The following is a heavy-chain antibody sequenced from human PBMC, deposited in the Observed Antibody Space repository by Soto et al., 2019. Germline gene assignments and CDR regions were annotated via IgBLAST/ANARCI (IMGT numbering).Heavy chain of an antibody. V-gene: IGHV3-64D*06. D-gene: IGHD3-9*01. CDR2: VSTSGRST. Sequence: GTLALACSASGVFVSNFTEYWGCHRPGKGLEAISAVSTSGRSTYYADSVNDRFTISTDTSKNTLFLQMRSLIPEAAVIYYSVKDAHGFEGVAIDYWGQGTQVTVYS. CDR3: VKDAHGFEGVAIDY. CDR1: GVFVSNFT. J-gene: IGHJ4*02.